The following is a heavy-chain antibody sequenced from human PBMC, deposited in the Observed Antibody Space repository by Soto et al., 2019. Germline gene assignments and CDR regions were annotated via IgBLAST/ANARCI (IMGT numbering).Heavy chain of an antibody. J-gene: IGHJ4*02. CDR3: ARGLTRENEYYFDY. CDR2: IIPIFGTA. D-gene: IGHD4-17*01. Sequence: QVQLVQSGAEVKKPGSSVKVSCKASGGTFSSYAISWVRQAPGQGLEWMGGIIPIFGTANYAQKFQGRVTITADESTSTAYMELSSLRSDDTAVYYCARGLTRENEYYFDYWGQGTLVIVSS. V-gene: IGHV1-69*01. CDR1: GGTFSSYA.